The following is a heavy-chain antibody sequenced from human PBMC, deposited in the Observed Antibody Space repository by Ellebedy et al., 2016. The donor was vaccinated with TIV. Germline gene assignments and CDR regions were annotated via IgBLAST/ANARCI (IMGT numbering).Heavy chain of an antibody. Sequence: GGSLRLSCAASGFSFRSYWMSWVRQAPGRGLEWVANINQDESQRYYVDSVKGRFIISRDNTKSSLYLQMNNLRAEDTAVYYCATDGSYGDYRSPTHAFVMWGQGTMVTVSS. CDR3: ATDGSYGDYRSPTHAFVM. J-gene: IGHJ3*02. D-gene: IGHD4-17*01. V-gene: IGHV3-7*01. CDR1: GFSFRSYW. CDR2: INQDESQR.